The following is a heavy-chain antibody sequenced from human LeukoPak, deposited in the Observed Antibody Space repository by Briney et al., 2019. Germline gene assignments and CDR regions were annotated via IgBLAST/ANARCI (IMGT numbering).Heavy chain of an antibody. CDR3: ARDPYGGYYFDH. CDR2: IYYSGTT. V-gene: IGHV4-59*11. D-gene: IGHD4-17*01. Sequence: PSETLSLTCTVSGGSISSHYWSWIRQPPGKNLEWIGYIYYSGTTNYSPSLKSRVTISVDTSKNQFSLNLTSATAADTAVYYCARDPYGGYYFDHWGQGTQVTVSS. J-gene: IGHJ4*02. CDR1: GGSISSHY.